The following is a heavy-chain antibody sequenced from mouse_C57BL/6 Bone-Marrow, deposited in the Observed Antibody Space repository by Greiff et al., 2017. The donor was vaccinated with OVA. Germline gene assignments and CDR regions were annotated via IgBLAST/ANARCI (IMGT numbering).Heavy chain of an antibody. D-gene: IGHD1-1*01. CDR1: GYTFTDYE. J-gene: IGHJ4*01. Sequence: QVQLQQSGAELVRPGASVTLSCKASGYTFTDYEMHWVKQTPVHGLEWIGAIDPETGGTAYNQKFKGKAILTADKSSSTAYMELRSVTSEDSAVYYCTRGTTRNYAMDYWGQGTSVTVAS. V-gene: IGHV1-15*01. CDR2: IDPETGGT. CDR3: TRGTTRNYAMDY.